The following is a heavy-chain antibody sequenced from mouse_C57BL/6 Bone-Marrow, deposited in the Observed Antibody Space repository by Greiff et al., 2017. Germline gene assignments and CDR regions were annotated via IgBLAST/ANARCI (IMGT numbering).Heavy chain of an antibody. D-gene: IGHD3-2*02. CDR3: AHSAGLAGFAY. V-gene: IGHV1-52*01. CDR1: GYTFTSYG. CDR2: IDPSDSAT. J-gene: IGHJ3*01. Sequence: QVQLQQPGADLVRPGSSLKLSCTASGYTFTSYGMHWVTQTPIQGLEWIGNIDPSDSATHYTHTFKGKGTLTGDKSSSTAYMQLSSLRSEDSAVYYCAHSAGLAGFAYWGQGTLVTVSA.